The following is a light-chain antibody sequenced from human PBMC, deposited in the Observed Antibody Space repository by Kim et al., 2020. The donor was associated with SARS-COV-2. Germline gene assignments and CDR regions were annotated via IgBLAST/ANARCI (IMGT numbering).Light chain of an antibody. CDR2: GKN. V-gene: IGLV3-19*01. J-gene: IGLJ2*01. CDR1: SLRTQS. CDR3: NSRDSSGNHVV. Sequence: LRQTVRITCQGDSLRTQSASWYQQKPGQAPVLVIYGKNNRPSGIPDRFSGSSSGNTASLTITGAQAEDEADYYCNSRDSSGNHVVFGGGTQLTVL.